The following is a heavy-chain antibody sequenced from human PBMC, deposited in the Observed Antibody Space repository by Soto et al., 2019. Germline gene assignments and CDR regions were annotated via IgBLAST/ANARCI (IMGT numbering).Heavy chain of an antibody. J-gene: IGHJ4*02. CDR1: GFTFSSYA. V-gene: IGHV3-23*01. CDR3: ARDLEAYYYASGK. Sequence: EVLLLDYGGGLVQPGGSLRLSCAASGFTFSSYAMSWVRQAPGKGLEWVSGIGGSGGSRYYVDSVKGRFTISRDNSKNMLYLQMNSLRAEDTAVYYSARDLEAYYYASGKWGQGTLVTVSS. CDR2: IGGSGGSR. D-gene: IGHD3-10*01.